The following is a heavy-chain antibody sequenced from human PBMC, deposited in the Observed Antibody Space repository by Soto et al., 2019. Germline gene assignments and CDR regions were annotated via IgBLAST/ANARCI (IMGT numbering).Heavy chain of an antibody. D-gene: IGHD3-22*01. J-gene: IGHJ4*02. CDR2: ISYDGSNK. CDR3: ARDHDYYDSSGDDFDY. CDR1: GFTFSSYA. Sequence: RLSCAASGFTFSSYAMHWVRQAPGKGLEWVAVISYDGSNKYYADSVKGRFTISRDNSKNTLYLQMNSLRAEDTAVYYCARDHDYYDSSGDDFDYWGQGTLVTVSS. V-gene: IGHV3-30-3*01.